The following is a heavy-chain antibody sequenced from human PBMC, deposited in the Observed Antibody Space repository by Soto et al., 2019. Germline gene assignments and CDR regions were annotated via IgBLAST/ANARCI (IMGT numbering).Heavy chain of an antibody. CDR3: ARGHGTYYYDSSGYRDAFDI. CDR2: IKQDGSEK. J-gene: IGHJ3*02. D-gene: IGHD3-22*01. V-gene: IGHV3-7*03. Sequence: GGSLRLSCAASGFTFGSYWMSWVRQAPGKGLEWVANIKQDGSEKYYVDSVKGRFTISRDNAKNSLYLQMNSLRAEDTALYYCARGHGTYYYDSSGYRDAFDIWGQGTMVTVSS. CDR1: GFTFGSYW.